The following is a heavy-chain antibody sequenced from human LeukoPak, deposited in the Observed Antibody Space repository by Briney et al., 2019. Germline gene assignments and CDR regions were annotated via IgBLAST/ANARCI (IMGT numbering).Heavy chain of an antibody. D-gene: IGHD1-26*01. V-gene: IGHV4-4*07. CDR1: GGSISSYY. CDR3: ARDLVRGSYKKKDAFDI. CDR2: IYTSGST. Sequence: PSETLSLTCTVSGGSISSYYWSWIRQPAGKGLEWIGRIYTSGSTNYNPSLKSRVTMSVDTSKNQFSLKLSSVTAADTAVYYCARDLVRGSYKKKDAFDIWGQGRMVTVSS. J-gene: IGHJ3*02.